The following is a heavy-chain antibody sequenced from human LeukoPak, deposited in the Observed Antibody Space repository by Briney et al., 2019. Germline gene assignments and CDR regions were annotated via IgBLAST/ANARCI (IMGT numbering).Heavy chain of an antibody. V-gene: IGHV3-7*05. D-gene: IGHD2/OR15-2a*01. Sequence: GGSLRLSCAASGFTLSNYWMNWVRQAPGKGLEWVANIKQDGSEKYYVDSVKGRFTISRGVTKNSVYLQMNSLRVEDTAVYYCARNRGVDYWGQGTLVTVSS. CDR1: GFTLSNYW. CDR2: IKQDGSEK. J-gene: IGHJ4*02. CDR3: ARNRGVDY.